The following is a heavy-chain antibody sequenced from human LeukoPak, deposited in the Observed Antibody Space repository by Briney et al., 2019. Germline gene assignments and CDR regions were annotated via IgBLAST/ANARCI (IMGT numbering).Heavy chain of an antibody. CDR2: IYYSGST. Sequence: SETLSLTCAVSGGSISSSNWWSWVRQPPGKGLEWIGYIYYSGSTNYYPSLKSRVTVSVDTSKNQFSLKLSSVTAADTAVYYCARSAGYYFDYWGQGTLVTVSS. CDR3: ARSAGYYFDY. D-gene: IGHD1-14*01. J-gene: IGHJ4*02. CDR1: GGSISSSNW. V-gene: IGHV4-4*02.